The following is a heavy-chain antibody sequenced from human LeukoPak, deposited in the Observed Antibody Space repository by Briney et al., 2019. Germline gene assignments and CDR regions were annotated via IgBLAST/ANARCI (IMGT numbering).Heavy chain of an antibody. CDR3: ARQFRDSSGYYSYYFDY. CDR2: IYPGDSDT. Sequence: PGKSLKISCKGSGYSFTSYWIGWVRQMPGKGVEWMGLIYPGDSDTRYSPSFQGQVTISADKSISTAYLQWSSLKASDTAMYYCARQFRDSSGYYSYYFDYWGQGTPVTVSS. D-gene: IGHD3-22*01. J-gene: IGHJ4*02. V-gene: IGHV5-51*01. CDR1: GYSFTSYW.